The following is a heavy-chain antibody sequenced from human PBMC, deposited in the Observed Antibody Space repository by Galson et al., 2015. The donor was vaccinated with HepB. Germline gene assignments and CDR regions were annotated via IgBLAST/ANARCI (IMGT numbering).Heavy chain of an antibody. D-gene: IGHD3-22*01. V-gene: IGHV5-10-1*01. J-gene: IGHJ3*02. Sequence: SGAEVKKPGESLRISCKGSGHNFTRYWISWVRQMPGKGLEWMGRIDPSDSYTNYNPSLKSRVTMSVDTSKNQISLRLTSVTAADTAVYYRATTYTSGPSLEAFESWGQGTMVTVSS. CDR2: IDPSDSYT. CDR3: ATTYTSGPSLEAFES. CDR1: GHNFTRYW.